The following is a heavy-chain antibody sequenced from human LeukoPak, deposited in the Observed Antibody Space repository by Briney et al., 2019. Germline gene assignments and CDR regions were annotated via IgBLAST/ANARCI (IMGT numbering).Heavy chain of an antibody. V-gene: IGHV1-46*01. Sequence: ASVKVSCKASGYTFTGYYMHWVRQAPGQGLEWMGIINPSGGSTSYAQKFQGRVTMTRDTSTSTVYMELSSLRSEDTAVYYCARDRYYYGSGRDYDGPLDYWGQGTLVTVSS. J-gene: IGHJ4*02. CDR3: ARDRYYYGSGRDYDGPLDY. CDR1: GYTFTGYY. CDR2: INPSGGST. D-gene: IGHD3-10*01.